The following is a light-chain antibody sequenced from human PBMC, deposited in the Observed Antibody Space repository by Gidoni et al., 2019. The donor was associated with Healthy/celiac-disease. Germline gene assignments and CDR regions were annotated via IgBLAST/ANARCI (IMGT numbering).Light chain of an antibody. V-gene: IGLV1-44*01. CDR3: AAWDDSPNGAV. Sequence: QSVLTPPPSASGSPGQRVTISCSGISSTIGSNTVNWYQKRPVPAPKLLLYSNNQRPSSVPARFSGSTSATSASLAISGLQPEDEADYYCAAWDDSPNGAVFGGGTQLTVL. CDR2: SNN. J-gene: IGLJ7*01. CDR1: SSTIGSNT.